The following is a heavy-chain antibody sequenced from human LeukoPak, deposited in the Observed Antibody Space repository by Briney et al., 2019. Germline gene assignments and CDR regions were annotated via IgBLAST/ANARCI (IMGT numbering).Heavy chain of an antibody. D-gene: IGHD4-17*01. CDR3: ARDLYGAFDY. V-gene: IGHV4-61*01. J-gene: IGHJ4*02. CDR1: GGSISSSSYY. Sequence: SETLSLTCTVSGGSISSSSYYWGWIRQPPGKGLEWIGYIYYSGSTNYNPSLKSRVTISVDTSKNQFSLKLSSVTAADTAVYYCARDLYGAFDYWGQGTLVTVSS. CDR2: IYYSGST.